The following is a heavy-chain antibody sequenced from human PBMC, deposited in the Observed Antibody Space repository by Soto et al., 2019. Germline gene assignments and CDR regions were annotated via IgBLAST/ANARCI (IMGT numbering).Heavy chain of an antibody. J-gene: IGHJ4*02. CDR3: AREKVDYFDY. CDR1: GDTFSTYT. CDR2: IIPNSGGT. D-gene: IGHD2-15*01. Sequence: ASVKVSCKASGDTFSTYTITWMRQAPGQGLEWMGGIIPNSGGTNYAQKFQGWVAMTRDTSISTAYMELSRLRSDDTAVYYCAREKVDYFDYWGQGTLVTVSS. V-gene: IGHV1-2*04.